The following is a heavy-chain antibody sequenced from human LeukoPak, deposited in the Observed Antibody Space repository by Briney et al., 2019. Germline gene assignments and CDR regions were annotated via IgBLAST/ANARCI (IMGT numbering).Heavy chain of an antibody. Sequence: ASVKVSCKASGYTFTGYYMHWVRQAPGQGLEWMGWINPNSGGTNYAQKFQGRVTMTRDTSISTAYMELSMLRSDDTAVYYCARVGRGNIVVVPAAPGIHWFDTWGQGTLVTVSS. D-gene: IGHD2-2*01. CDR3: ARVGRGNIVVVPAAPGIHWFDT. CDR1: GYTFTGYY. J-gene: IGHJ5*02. V-gene: IGHV1-2*02. CDR2: INPNSGGT.